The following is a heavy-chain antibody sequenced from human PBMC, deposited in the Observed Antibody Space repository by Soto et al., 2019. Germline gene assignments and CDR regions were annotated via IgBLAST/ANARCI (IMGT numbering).Heavy chain of an antibody. J-gene: IGHJ4*02. Sequence: QVQLVQSGAEVKNPGASVKLSCKASGYSFTNYGIHWVRQAPGQGLEWMAWISAYNGKTHYAQKVQGRVTMTTDTSTSTAYMELRGLRSDDTAVYFCARRYGDPSSAAGFDYWGQGTLVTVSS. CDR2: ISAYNGKT. V-gene: IGHV1-18*01. D-gene: IGHD4-17*01. CDR3: ARRYGDPSSAAGFDY. CDR1: GYSFTNYG.